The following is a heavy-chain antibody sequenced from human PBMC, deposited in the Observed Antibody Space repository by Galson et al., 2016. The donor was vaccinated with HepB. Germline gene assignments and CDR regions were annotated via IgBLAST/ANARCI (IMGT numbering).Heavy chain of an antibody. V-gene: IGHV3-23*01. D-gene: IGHD2-2*01. CDR1: GFIFSNYA. J-gene: IGHJ4*02. Sequence: SLRLSCAASGFIFSNYAMSWVRQAPGKGLEWVSTITGRGDSAYYADSVKGRFTISRDNSQNTLFLQMHRLRVEDTAVYYSVSPSGYCSSLSCPFDYWGPGTLVSVSS. CDR3: VSPSGYCSSLSCPFDY. CDR2: ITGRGDSA.